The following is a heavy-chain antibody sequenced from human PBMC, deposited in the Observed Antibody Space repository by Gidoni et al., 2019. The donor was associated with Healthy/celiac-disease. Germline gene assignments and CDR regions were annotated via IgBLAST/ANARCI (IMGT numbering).Heavy chain of an antibody. D-gene: IGHD3-10*02. Sequence: QVQLVESGGGVVQPGRSLRLSCAASGFTFSSYGMHWVRQAPGKGLERVAVISYDGSNKYYADSVKGRFTISRDNSKNTLYLQMNSLRAEDTAVYYCAKAALIDQAMLYYFDYWGQGTLVTVSS. CDR3: AKAALIDQAMLYYFDY. J-gene: IGHJ4*02. CDR1: GFTFSSYG. CDR2: ISYDGSNK. V-gene: IGHV3-30*18.